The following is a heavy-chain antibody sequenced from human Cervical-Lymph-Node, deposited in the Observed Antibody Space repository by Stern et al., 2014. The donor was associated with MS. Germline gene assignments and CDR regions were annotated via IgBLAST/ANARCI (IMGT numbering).Heavy chain of an antibody. Sequence: QVTLKESGPALVKPTQTLTLTCTFSGFSLSTSGMRVNWIRQPPGKALEWLERIDWDDDKFYSTSLKTRLTISKDTSKNQVVLTMTNMDPVDTATYYCARTTYCSGGSCYPDYWGQGTLVTVSS. CDR2: IDWDDDK. D-gene: IGHD2-15*01. V-gene: IGHV2-70*04. J-gene: IGHJ4*02. CDR3: ARTTYCSGGSCYPDY. CDR1: GFSLSTSGMR.